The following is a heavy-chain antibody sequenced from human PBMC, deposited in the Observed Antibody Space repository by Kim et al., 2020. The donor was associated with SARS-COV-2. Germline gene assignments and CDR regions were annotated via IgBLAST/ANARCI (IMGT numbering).Heavy chain of an antibody. CDR3: ARAISRITMVRGVTPDDY. J-gene: IGHJ4*02. V-gene: IGHV1-3*01. CDR1: GYTFTSYA. CDR2: INAGNGNT. D-gene: IGHD3-10*01. Sequence: ASVKVSCKASGYTFTSYAMHWVRQAPGQRLEWMGWINAGNGNTKYSQKFQGRVTITRDTSASTAYMELSSLRSEDTAVYYCARAISRITMVRGVTPDDYWGQGTLVTVSS.